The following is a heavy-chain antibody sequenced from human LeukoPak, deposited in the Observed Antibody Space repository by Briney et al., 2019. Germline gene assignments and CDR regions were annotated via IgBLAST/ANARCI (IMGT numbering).Heavy chain of an antibody. CDR3: AKGSYYDSSGSFYFDY. CDR1: GFTFSSYA. D-gene: IGHD3-22*01. Sequence: GGSLRLSCAASGFTFSSYAMSWVRQAPRKGLEWVSGISGSGDNTYYADSVKGRLTISRDNSKNTLYVQVNSLGTEDTAAYYCAKGSYYDSSGSFYFDYWGQGTLVTVSS. CDR2: ISGSGDNT. J-gene: IGHJ4*02. V-gene: IGHV3-23*01.